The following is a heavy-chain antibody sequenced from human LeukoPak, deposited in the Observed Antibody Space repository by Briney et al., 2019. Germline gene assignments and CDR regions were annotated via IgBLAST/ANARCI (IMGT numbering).Heavy chain of an antibody. CDR2: ISGSGIK. Sequence: GGSLRLSCAASGFTFSNYPMGWVCQAPGKGLEWVSYISGSGIKHYADSVKGRFTISRDNAKNSLYLQMNSLRVEDTAVYYCAREDTGVAFDIWGQGTTDTV. V-gene: IGHV3-69-1*02. CDR1: GFTFSNYP. D-gene: IGHD2-8*01. CDR3: AREDTGVAFDI. J-gene: IGHJ3*02.